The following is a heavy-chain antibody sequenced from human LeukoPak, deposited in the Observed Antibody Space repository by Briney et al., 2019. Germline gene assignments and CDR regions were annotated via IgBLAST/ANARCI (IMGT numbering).Heavy chain of an antibody. CDR1: GYTFTSYG. J-gene: IGHJ4*02. CDR3: ARGRGIAVAGNSPFDY. Sequence: GASVKVSCKASGYTFTSYGISWVRQAPGQGLEWMGWISAYNGNTNYAQKLQGRVTMTTDTSTSTAYMELRSLRSDDTAVYYCARGRGIAVAGNSPFDYWGQGTLVTVPS. V-gene: IGHV1-18*01. CDR2: ISAYNGNT. D-gene: IGHD6-19*01.